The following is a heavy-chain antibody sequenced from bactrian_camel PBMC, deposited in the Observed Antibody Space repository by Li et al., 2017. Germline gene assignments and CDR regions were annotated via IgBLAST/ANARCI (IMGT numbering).Heavy chain of an antibody. D-gene: IGHD2*01. J-gene: IGHJ4*01. CDR2: MYSGESST. CDR1: GYAYSDGYC. Sequence: QVQLVESGGGSVQAGGSLRLSCVVSGYAYSDGYCLGWFRQAPGKEREGVAQMYSGESSTYYADSVKGRFTISHDNAKNTPYLQMASLKPEDTAMYYCAAARWIGCGGNYRTRWGAFPYRGQGTQVTVS. CDR3: AAARWIGCGGNYRTRWGAFPY. V-gene: IGHV3-3*01.